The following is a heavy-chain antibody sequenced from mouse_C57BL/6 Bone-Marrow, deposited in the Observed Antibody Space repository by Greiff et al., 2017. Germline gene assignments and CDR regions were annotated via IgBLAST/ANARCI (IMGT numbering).Heavy chain of an antibody. J-gene: IGHJ1*03. V-gene: IGHV5-6*01. CDR1: GFTFSSYG. D-gene: IGHD1-1*01. Sequence: EVQLVESGGDLVKPGGSLKLSCAASGFTFSSYGMSWVRQTPDKRLEWVATISSGGSYTYYPDSVKGRFTISRDNAKNTLYLQMSSLESEDTAMYYCAKFYGSSHWYFDVWGTGTTVTVSS. CDR3: AKFYGSSHWYFDV. CDR2: ISSGGSYT.